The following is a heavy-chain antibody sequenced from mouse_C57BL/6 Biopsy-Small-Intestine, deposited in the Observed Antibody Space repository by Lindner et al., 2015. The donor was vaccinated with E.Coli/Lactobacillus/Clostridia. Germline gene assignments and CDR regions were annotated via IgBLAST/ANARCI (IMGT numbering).Heavy chain of an antibody. CDR1: GYSFTGFY. Sequence: SVKVSCKTSGYSFTGFYVHWMRQAPGQGLEWMGRINPNSGATNYAQTFQGRVTMTRDTSISTAYLELTWLLSNDTAVYYCARERTYNWHYLRYWGQGTLVTVSS. D-gene: IGHD1-3*01. CDR3: ARERTYNWHYLRY. J-gene: IGHJ4*01. V-gene: IGHV1-64*01. CDR2: INPNSGAT.